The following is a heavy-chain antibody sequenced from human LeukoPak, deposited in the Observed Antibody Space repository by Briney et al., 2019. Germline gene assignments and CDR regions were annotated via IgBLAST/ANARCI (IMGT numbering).Heavy chain of an antibody. V-gene: IGHV4-39*07. D-gene: IGHD7-27*01. CDR3: ARGPTGGFYYMDV. CDR1: GDSIISSSYY. CDR2: FFYRGST. J-gene: IGHJ6*03. Sequence: SETLSLTCTVSGDSIISSSYYWGWIRQPPGKGPEWIGSFFYRGSTFYNPSLQSRVTISVDTSKNQFSLKLSSVTAADTAVYYCARGPTGGFYYMDVWGKGTTVTVSS.